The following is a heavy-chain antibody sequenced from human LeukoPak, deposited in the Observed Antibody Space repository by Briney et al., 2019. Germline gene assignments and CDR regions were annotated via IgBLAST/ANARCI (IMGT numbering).Heavy chain of an antibody. CDR3: ARVYYFGSGSYPLHYFDY. CDR1: GYTFTDYY. J-gene: IGHJ4*02. CDR2: ISPNSGGT. Sequence: ASVKVSCKASGYTFTDYYMHWVRQAPGQGLEWMGWISPNSGGTNYAQKFQGRVTRTRDTSISTAYMELSSLRSDDTAVYYCARVYYFGSGSYPLHYFDYWGQGTLVTVSS. V-gene: IGHV1-2*02. D-gene: IGHD3-10*01.